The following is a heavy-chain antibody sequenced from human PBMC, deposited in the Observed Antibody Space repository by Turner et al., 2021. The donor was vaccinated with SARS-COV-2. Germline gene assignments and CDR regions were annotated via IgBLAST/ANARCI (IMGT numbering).Heavy chain of an antibody. CDR1: GFTFRSYA. CDR2: ISGSGGST. J-gene: IGHJ4*02. V-gene: IGHV3-23*01. CDR3: AKNGDYFDY. D-gene: IGHD4-17*01. Sequence: EVQLLESGGGLVQPGGSLRLSCAASGFTFRSYAMSWVRQAPGKGLEWVSGISGSGGSTYYADSVKGRFTISRDNSKNTLYLQMNSLRDEDTAVHYCAKNGDYFDYWGQGTLVTVSS.